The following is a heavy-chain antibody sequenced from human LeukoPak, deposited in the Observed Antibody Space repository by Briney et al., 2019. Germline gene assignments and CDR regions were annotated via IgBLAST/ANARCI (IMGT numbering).Heavy chain of an antibody. Sequence: SETLSLPCTVSVDSISSYYWRWIRQPPGKGLEWIEYNYYIGCTNYNPSLKSRVTISVDTSKNQFSLKLSSLTAADTAVYYCARDYSFDIWGQGTMVTVS. CDR2: NYYIGCT. D-gene: IGHD3-10*01. V-gene: IGHV4-59*01. CDR1: VDSISSYY. J-gene: IGHJ3*02. CDR3: ARDYSFDI.